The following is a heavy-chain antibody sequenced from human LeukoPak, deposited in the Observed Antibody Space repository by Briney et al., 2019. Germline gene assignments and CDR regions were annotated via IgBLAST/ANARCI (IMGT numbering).Heavy chain of an antibody. CDR3: AKEKYSSSWSSYYYYYMDV. V-gene: IGHV3-43D*03. CDR1: GFTFDDYA. CDR2: IGWDGGST. Sequence: GGSLRLSCAASGFTFDDYAMHWVRQAPGKGLEWVSLIGWDGGSTYYADSVKGRFTISRDNSKNSLYLQMNSLRAEDTALYYCAKEKYSSSWSSYYYYYMDVWGKGTTVTVSS. J-gene: IGHJ6*03. D-gene: IGHD6-13*01.